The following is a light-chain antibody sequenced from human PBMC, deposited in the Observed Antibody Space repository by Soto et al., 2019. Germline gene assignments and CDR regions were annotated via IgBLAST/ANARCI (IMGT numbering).Light chain of an antibody. Sequence: DIQMTQSPSTLSASVGDRVTITCRASQSIRSWLAWYQQEPGKGPKVLISRASILENGVPSRFSGSGSGTEFTLTISSLQPEDFATYYCQQYSIYPVTFGQGTKVEVK. CDR3: QQYSIYPVT. CDR2: RAS. V-gene: IGKV1-5*03. CDR1: QSIRSW. J-gene: IGKJ1*01.